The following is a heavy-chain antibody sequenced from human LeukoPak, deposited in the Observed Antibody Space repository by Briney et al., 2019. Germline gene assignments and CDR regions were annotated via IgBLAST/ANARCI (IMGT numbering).Heavy chain of an antibody. V-gene: IGHV3-15*01. CDR3: TTGKNYYDSSGQEY. Sequence: PGGSLRLSCAASGFTFSNAWMSWVRQAPGKGLEWVGRIKSKTDGGTTDYAAPVKGRLTISRDDSKNTLYLQMNSLKTEDTAVYYCTTGKNYYDSSGQEYWGQGTLVTVSS. CDR2: IKSKTDGGTT. D-gene: IGHD3-22*01. J-gene: IGHJ4*02. CDR1: GFTFSNAW.